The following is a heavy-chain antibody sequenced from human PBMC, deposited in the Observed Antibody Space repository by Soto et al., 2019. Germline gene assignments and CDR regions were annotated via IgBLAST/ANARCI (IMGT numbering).Heavy chain of an antibody. V-gene: IGHV3-48*02. D-gene: IGHD4-17*01. CDR3: ARGWXDGDXXXXXXGMDV. J-gene: IGHJ6*02. CDR2: ISSSSSTI. CDR1: GFTFSSYS. Sequence: EVQLVESGGGLVQPGGSLRLSCAASGFTFSSYSMNWVRQAPGKGLEWVSYISSSSSTIYYADSVKGRFTISRDNAKNSLYLQMNSLRDEDTAVYYCARGWXDGDXXXXXXGMDVWGQGTTVTVSS.